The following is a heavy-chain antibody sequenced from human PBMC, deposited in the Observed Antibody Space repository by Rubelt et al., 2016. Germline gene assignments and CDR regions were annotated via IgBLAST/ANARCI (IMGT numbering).Heavy chain of an antibody. J-gene: IGHJ4*02. CDR3: ARVMVGVLTTFDY. V-gene: IGHV4-34*01. D-gene: IGHD1-26*01. CDR1: GESFSSYY. CDR2: INHSGSS. Sequence: QVQLQQWGAGLLKPSETLSLTCAVYGESFSSYYWSWIRQPPGTGLEWIGEINHSGSSVYNPSLKSRVPISIDTSKNQFSLLLRSVTAADTAVYYCARVMVGVLTTFDYWGQGTLVTVSS.